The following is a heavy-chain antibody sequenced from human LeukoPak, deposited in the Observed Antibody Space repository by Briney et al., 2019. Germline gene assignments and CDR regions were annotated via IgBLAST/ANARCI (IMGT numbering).Heavy chain of an antibody. J-gene: IGHJ4*02. CDR3: ARVSSSGWLPFDY. V-gene: IGHV3-21*01. CDR2: ISNGGTYI. CDR1: GFTFNTYS. Sequence: GGSLRLSCAASGFTFNTYSMNWVRQAPGKGLEWVSSISNGGTYIYYADSVKGRFTISRDNANNTLYLQMNSLRAEDTAVYYCARVSSSGWLPFDYWGQGTLVTVS. D-gene: IGHD6-19*01.